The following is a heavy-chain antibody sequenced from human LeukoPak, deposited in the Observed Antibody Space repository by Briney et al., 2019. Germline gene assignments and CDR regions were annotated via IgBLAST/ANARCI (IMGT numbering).Heavy chain of an antibody. D-gene: IGHD5-18*01. CDR3: TKDRSYGRSYFDY. V-gene: IGHV3-66*02. Sequence: GGSLRLSCAASGFTVSNNYMSWVRQAPGKGLEWVSVIYSGGSTYYADSVKGRFTISRDNSKNTLYLQMNSLRIEDTAVYYCTKDRSYGRSYFDYWGQGSLLTVAS. CDR2: IYSGGST. J-gene: IGHJ4*02. CDR1: GFTVSNNY.